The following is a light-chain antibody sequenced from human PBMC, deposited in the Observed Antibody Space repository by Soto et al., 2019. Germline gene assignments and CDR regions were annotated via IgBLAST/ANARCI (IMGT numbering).Light chain of an antibody. CDR3: SSSTSSSNPFV. J-gene: IGLJ1*01. CDR1: SSDVGGYNY. Sequence: QSALTQPASVSGSPGQSITISCTGTSSDVGGYNYVSWYQQHPGKAHTLLIYEVSNRPSWVFNRFSGSKSGNTASLTIAWLQDADEADYYYSSSTSSSNPFVFGSGTKVTV. CDR2: EVS. V-gene: IGLV2-14*01.